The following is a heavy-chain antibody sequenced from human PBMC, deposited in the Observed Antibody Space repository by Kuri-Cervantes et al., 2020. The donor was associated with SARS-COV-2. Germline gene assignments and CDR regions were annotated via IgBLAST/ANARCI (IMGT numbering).Heavy chain of an antibody. J-gene: IGHJ5*02. CDR1: GFTFSTYA. CDR2: ISGSGSNT. V-gene: IGHV3-23*01. CDR3: AKSDWFDP. Sequence: GGSLRLSCAASGFTFSTYAMSWVRQAPGKGLEWVSGISGSGSNTHYADSVEGRFTISRDNSKNTLDLQINSLRGEDTAVYYCAKSDWFDPWGQGTLVTVSS.